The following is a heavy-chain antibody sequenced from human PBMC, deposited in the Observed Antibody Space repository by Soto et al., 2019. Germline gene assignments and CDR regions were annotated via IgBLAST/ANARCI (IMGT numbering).Heavy chain of an antibody. CDR3: ARGPSGDKVDY. CDR1: GGSFSGYY. Sequence: PSETLSLTCAVSGGSFSGYYWSWIRQPPGKGLEWIGEIKNNGSTNYNPSLKSRVTILVDTSKNQFSLQLSSVSAADTAVYYCARGPSGDKVDYWGQGTLVTVSS. J-gene: IGHJ4*02. CDR2: IKNNGST. V-gene: IGHV4-34*01. D-gene: IGHD7-27*01.